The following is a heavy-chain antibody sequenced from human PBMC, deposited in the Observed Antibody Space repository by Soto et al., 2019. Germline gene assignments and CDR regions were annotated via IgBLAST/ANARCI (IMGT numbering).Heavy chain of an antibody. D-gene: IGHD2-21*02. Sequence: QVQLVQSGGEVKKPGASVKLSCKASGYIFSQYGITWVRQAPGQGLEWMAWVSVDNEDTNYAQNFQGRATLTTDTATNTANMELRSLKCDDTALYYCARFRTEHSHLCYFFDSWGQGTLVTVSS. V-gene: IGHV1-18*01. CDR1: GYIFSQYG. J-gene: IGHJ4*02. CDR3: ARFRTEHSHLCYFFDS. CDR2: VSVDNEDT.